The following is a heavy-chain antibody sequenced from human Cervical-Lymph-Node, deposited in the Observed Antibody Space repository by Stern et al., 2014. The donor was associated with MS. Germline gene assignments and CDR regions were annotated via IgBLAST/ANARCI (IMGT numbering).Heavy chain of an antibody. Sequence: VQLLQSGAEVKKPGASVKVSCKTAGYNFTDYGIIWVRQAPGQRLEGMGWINTGNGNRRYSQKIQGRVTITRDTSASTAYMELSSLRSEDTAVYYCARTGTVVTSGYYYGMDVWGQGTTVTVSS. CDR1: GYNFTDYG. CDR2: INTGNGNR. V-gene: IGHV1-3*04. D-gene: IGHD4-23*01. CDR3: ARTGTVVTSGYYYGMDV. J-gene: IGHJ6*02.